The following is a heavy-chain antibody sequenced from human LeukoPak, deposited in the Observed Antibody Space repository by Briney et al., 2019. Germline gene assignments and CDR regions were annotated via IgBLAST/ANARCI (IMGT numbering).Heavy chain of an antibody. CDR1: GFTFSSYA. Sequence: GGSLRLSCAASGFTFSSYAMSWVRQAPGKGLEWVSAISGSGGSTYYADSVKGRFTISRDNSKNTLYLQMSSLRAEDTAVYHCAKSGVESRDYYDSSGYSYFDYWGQGTLVTVSS. CDR3: AKSGVESRDYYDSSGYSYFDY. J-gene: IGHJ4*02. V-gene: IGHV3-23*01. D-gene: IGHD3-22*01. CDR2: ISGSGGST.